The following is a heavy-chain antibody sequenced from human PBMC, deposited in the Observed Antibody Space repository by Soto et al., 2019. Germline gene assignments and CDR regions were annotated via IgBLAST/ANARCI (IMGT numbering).Heavy chain of an antibody. J-gene: IGHJ2*01. Sequence: EVQLLESGGGLVPPGGSLRLSCAASGFTFSSYAMSWVRQGPGKGLEWVSDISGSGGSTDYADSVKGRFTISRDNSKNTLYLQMNILRAEDTAVYYCAKDYAPSWYSDLWGRGTLVTVSS. D-gene: IGHD3-16*01. CDR1: GFTFSSYA. V-gene: IGHV3-23*01. CDR2: ISGSGGST. CDR3: AKDYAPSWYSDL.